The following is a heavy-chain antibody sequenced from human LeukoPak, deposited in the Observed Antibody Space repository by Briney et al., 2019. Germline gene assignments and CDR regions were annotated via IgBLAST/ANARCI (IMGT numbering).Heavy chain of an antibody. D-gene: IGHD5-18*01. J-gene: IGHJ4*02. Sequence: GGSLRLSCAVSGYTFSTYTMNWVRQPPGKGLEWVSSISSDSTYIHYADSLTGRFTISRDNAKNSLFLHMNSLRAEDTAMYFCARDIVGYSYGVDFWGLGTLVTVSS. CDR2: ISSDSTYI. V-gene: IGHV3-21*01. CDR1: GYTFSTYT. CDR3: ARDIVGYSYGVDF.